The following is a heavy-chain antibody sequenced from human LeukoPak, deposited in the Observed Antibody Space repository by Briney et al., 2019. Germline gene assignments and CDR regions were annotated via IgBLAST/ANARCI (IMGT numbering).Heavy chain of an antibody. V-gene: IGHV1-2*02. CDR1: GYTFTGYY. CDR3: ATDLPGYCSGGSCYSSRWFDP. Sequence: GASVKVSCKASGYTFTGYYMHWVRQAPGQGLEWMGWINPNSGGTIYAQKFQGRVTMTEDTSTDTAYMELSSLRSEDTAVYYCATDLPGYCSGGSCYSSRWFDPWGQGTLATVSS. CDR2: INPNSGGT. D-gene: IGHD2-15*01. J-gene: IGHJ5*02.